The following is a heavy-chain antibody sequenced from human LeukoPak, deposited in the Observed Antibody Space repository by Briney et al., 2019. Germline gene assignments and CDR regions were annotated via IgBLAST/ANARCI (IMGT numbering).Heavy chain of an antibody. J-gene: IGHJ6*03. CDR2: INPNSGGT. CDR3: ARERRIAVAGMTETGVGYMDV. Sequence: ASVKVSCKASGYTFTGYYMHWVRQAPGQGLEWMGWINPNSGGTNYAQKFQGRVTMTRDTSISTAYMELSGLRSDDTAVYYCARERRIAVAGMTETGVGYMDVWGKGTTVTVSS. D-gene: IGHD6-19*01. CDR1: GYTFTGYY. V-gene: IGHV1-2*02.